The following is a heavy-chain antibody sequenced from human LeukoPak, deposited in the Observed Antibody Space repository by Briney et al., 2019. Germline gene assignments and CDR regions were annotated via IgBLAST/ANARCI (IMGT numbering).Heavy chain of an antibody. CDR1: GFTFNNFA. J-gene: IGHJ4*02. CDR3: VKDAPLPFDF. Sequence: PGGSLMVSCAASGFTFNNFAMSWVRQAPGKGLEWVSAISGDAHSTYYADSLKGRFTISRDNSKNTLYLQMNSLRAADTATYFCVKDAPLPFDFWGEGSLLIVSS. V-gene: IGHV3-23*01. CDR2: ISGDAHST.